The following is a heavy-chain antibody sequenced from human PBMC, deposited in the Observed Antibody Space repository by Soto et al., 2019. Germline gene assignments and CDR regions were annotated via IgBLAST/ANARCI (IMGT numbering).Heavy chain of an antibody. Sequence: LRLSCAASGFIFRDYYMSWIRQAPGKGPEWISYISGSGSGVSYADSVKGRFTISRDNAKNSLFLQINSLRGEDTAIYYCARDRPGQNYFDSWGQGALVTVSS. V-gene: IGHV3-11*01. CDR1: GFIFRDYY. CDR3: ARDRPGQNYFDS. CDR2: ISGSGSGV. J-gene: IGHJ4*02.